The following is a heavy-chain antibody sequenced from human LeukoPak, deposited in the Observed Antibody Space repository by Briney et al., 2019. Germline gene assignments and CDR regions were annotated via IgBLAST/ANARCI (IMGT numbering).Heavy chain of an antibody. V-gene: IGHV4-61*01. D-gene: IGHD2/OR15-2a*01. Sequence: SENLSLNCTVSGGSVSSGSYYWSWIRQPPGKGLEWIGYIYYSGSTNYNPSLKSRVTISVDTSKNQFSLKLSSVTAADTAVYYCARDTFAGHDAFDIWGQGTMVTVSS. CDR1: GGSVSSGSYY. CDR2: IYYSGST. CDR3: ARDTFAGHDAFDI. J-gene: IGHJ3*02.